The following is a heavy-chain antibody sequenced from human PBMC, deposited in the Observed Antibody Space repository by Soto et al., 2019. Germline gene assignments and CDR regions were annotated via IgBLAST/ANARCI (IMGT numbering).Heavy chain of an antibody. CDR2: LYYNVGT. Sequence: PSETLSPTCTVSRNSISCTVDYCIRIRQPPGRGLAWIGSLYYNVGTYDNPSLKSRVTLSADTSANQFSLLVNSVTAADTAIYYCARLPSRHWVDYWGQGALVTVPS. J-gene: IGHJ4*02. V-gene: IGHV4-39*01. CDR1: RNSISCTVDY. CDR3: ARLPSRHWVDY. D-gene: IGHD3-16*01.